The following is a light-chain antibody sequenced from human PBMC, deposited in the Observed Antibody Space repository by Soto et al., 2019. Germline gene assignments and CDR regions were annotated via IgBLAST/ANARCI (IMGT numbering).Light chain of an antibody. CDR1: QIVPSDY. Sequence: DIVLTQSPGTLSFSPGARVTLSCRASQIVPSDYLAWYHQEPGQAPRLLIYGAFNRATGIPDRFSGSGSGTDFTLSISRLEPGDFGVYFCHQYGKSPRTFGQGTRLEI. J-gene: IGKJ5*01. CDR2: GAF. V-gene: IGKV3-20*01. CDR3: HQYGKSPRT.